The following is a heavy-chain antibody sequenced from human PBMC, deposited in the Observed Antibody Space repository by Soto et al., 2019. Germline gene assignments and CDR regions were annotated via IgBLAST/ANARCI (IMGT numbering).Heavy chain of an antibody. V-gene: IGHV1-69*13. Sequence: GASVKVSCKASGGTFSSYAISWVRQAPGQGLEWMGGIIPIFGTANYAQKFQGRVTITADESKNTLYLQMNSLRAEDTAVYYCARGGRGSSWYWFDPWGQGTLVTVSS. CDR1: GGTFSSYA. CDR3: ARGGRGSSWYWFDP. CDR2: IIPIFGTA. D-gene: IGHD6-13*01. J-gene: IGHJ5*02.